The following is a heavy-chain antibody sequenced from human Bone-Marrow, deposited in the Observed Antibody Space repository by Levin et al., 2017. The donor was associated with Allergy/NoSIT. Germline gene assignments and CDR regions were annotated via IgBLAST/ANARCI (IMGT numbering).Heavy chain of an antibody. CDR1: GGTFSSYA. D-gene: IGHD4-11*01. CDR2: IIPIFGTA. CDR3: ARVPMVFGTVTTPYYFDY. Sequence: ASVKVSCKASGGTFSSYAISWVRQAPGQGLEWMGGIIPIFGTANYAQKFQGRVTITADKSTSTAYMELSSLRSEDTAVYYCARVPMVFGTVTTPYYFDYWGQGTLVTVSS. J-gene: IGHJ4*02. V-gene: IGHV1-69*06.